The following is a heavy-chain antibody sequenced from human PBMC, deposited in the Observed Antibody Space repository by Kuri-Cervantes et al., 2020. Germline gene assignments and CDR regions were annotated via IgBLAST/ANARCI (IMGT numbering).Heavy chain of an antibody. D-gene: IGHD6-13*01. CDR2: IKKDGSEE. CDR3: AKDCRTPPGIAAAGPDY. Sequence: GESLKISCAASGFTFSSYAMSWVRQAPGKGLEWVATIKKDGSEEYYVDSVKGRFIISRDNAKNSLLLQMNSLRAEDTAVYYCAKDCRTPPGIAAAGPDYWGQGTLVTVSS. V-gene: IGHV3-7*01. CDR1: GFTFSSYA. J-gene: IGHJ4*02.